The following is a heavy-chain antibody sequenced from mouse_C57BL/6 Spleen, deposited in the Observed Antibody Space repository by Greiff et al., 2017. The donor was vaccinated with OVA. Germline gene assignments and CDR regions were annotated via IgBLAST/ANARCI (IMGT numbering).Heavy chain of an antibody. Sequence: EVQVVESGGGLVQPGGSLSLSCAASGFTFTDYYMSWVRQPPGKALEWLGFIRNKANGYTTEYSASVKGRFTISRDNSQSILYLQMNALRAEDSATYYCARYYPPGRFDYWGQGTTLTVSS. CDR3: ARYYPPGRFDY. J-gene: IGHJ2*01. V-gene: IGHV7-3*01. D-gene: IGHD3-3*01. CDR1: GFTFTDYY. CDR2: IRNKANGYTT.